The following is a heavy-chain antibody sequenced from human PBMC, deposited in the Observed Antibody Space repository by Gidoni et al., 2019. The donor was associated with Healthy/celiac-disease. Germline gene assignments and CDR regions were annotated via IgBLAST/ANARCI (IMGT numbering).Heavy chain of an antibody. CDR1: GYTFTGYY. CDR2: INPNSGGT. CDR3: ARVRKVTTVRGAAFDI. D-gene: IGHD4-4*01. V-gene: IGHV1-2*02. J-gene: IGHJ3*02. Sequence: QVQLVQSGAEVKKPGASVKVSCKASGYTFTGYYMHWVRQAPGKGLEWMGWINPNSGGTNYAQKFQGRVTMTRDTSISTAYMELSRLRSDDTAVYYCARVRKVTTVRGAAFDIWGQGTMVTVFS.